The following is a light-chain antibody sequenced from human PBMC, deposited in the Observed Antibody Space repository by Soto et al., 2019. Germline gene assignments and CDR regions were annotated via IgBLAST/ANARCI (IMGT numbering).Light chain of an antibody. CDR2: INRDGSH. J-gene: IGLJ2*01. CDR1: SGHSNYA. Sequence: QAVVTQSPSASASLGASVKLTCTLSSGHSNYAIAWHQQQPENGPRYLIKINRDGSHSNGDGIPNRSSGSSSGADRYLTAYSLKAEDEEDYYCQTWGTGIVIFGGGTKLTVL. CDR3: QTWGTGIVI. V-gene: IGLV4-69*01.